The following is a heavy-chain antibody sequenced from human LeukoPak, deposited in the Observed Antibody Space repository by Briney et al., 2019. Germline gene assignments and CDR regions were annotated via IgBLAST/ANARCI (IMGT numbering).Heavy chain of an antibody. D-gene: IGHD5-18*01. V-gene: IGHV3-23*01. CDR1: GFTFSIYA. CDR2: ISGSAGST. J-gene: IGHJ4*02. Sequence: GGSLRLSCAASGFTFSIYAMSWVRQAPGKGLEWVSGISGSAGSTYYADSVKGRFTFSRDNSKNTVYLRMNSLRAEDTAVYYCAKHLDLGHPKTALRGYTYGVDYWGQGPLVTVSS. CDR3: AKHLDLGHPKTALRGYTYGVDY.